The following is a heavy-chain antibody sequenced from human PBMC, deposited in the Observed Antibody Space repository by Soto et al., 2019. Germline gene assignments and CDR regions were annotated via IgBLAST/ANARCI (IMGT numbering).Heavy chain of an antibody. CDR1: GYSISSGYY. V-gene: IGHV4-38-2*01. CDR2: IYHSGST. J-gene: IGHJ4*02. Sequence: SETLSLTCAVSGYSISSGYYWGWIRQAPGKGLECIGSIYHSGSTYYNPSLKSRVTISVDTSKNQFALKLSSVTAADKAWYYCASTTTVGYCNNRVCYVGFDYWGQGPLGTVS. D-gene: IGHD2-8*01. CDR3: ASTTTVGYCNNRVCYVGFDY.